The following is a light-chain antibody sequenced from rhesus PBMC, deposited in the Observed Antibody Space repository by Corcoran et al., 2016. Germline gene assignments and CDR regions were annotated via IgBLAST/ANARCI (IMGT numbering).Light chain of an antibody. Sequence: DIQMTQSPSSLFASVGDRVTITCRASQDISNYLAWYQQKPGETPKLLIYAASGLQSGIPSRFSGSGSGTDFTLTISSLQPEDFATYYCQHYNSVPRTFGQGTRVEVK. CDR1: QDISNY. CDR3: QHYNSVPRT. V-gene: IGKV1S8*01. CDR2: AAS. J-gene: IGKJ1*01.